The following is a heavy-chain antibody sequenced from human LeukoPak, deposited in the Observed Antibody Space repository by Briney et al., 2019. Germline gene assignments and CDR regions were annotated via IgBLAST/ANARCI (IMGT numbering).Heavy chain of an antibody. CDR2: IIPILGIA. CDR3: ARGAWVRGTYYYGSGSYSNPPFDY. CDR1: GGTFSSYA. Sequence: SVKVSCKASGGTFSSYAISWVRQAPGQGLEWMGRIIPILGIANYAQKFQGRVTITADKSTSTAYMELSSLRYEDTAVYYCARGAWVRGTYYYGSGSYSNPPFDYWGQGTLVTVSS. V-gene: IGHV1-69*04. J-gene: IGHJ4*02. D-gene: IGHD3-10*01.